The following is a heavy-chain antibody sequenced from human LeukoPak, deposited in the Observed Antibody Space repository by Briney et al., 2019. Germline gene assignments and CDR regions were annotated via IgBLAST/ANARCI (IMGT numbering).Heavy chain of an antibody. Sequence: GGSLRLSCAASGFTFSSYAMSWVRQAPGKGLEWVSGISGSGGSTNYADSVKGRFTISRDNPKNTLYLQMNSLRAEDTAVYYCAKDYDYVWGSPGTIFDYWGQGTLVTVPS. D-gene: IGHD3-16*01. J-gene: IGHJ4*02. V-gene: IGHV3-23*01. CDR3: AKDYDYVWGSPGTIFDY. CDR1: GFTFSSYA. CDR2: ISGSGGST.